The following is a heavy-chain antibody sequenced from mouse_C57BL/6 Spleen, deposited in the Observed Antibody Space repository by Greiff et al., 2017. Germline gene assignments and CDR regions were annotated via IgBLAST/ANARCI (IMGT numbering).Heavy chain of an antibody. Sequence: EVKLMESGGGLVKPGGSLKLSCAASGFTFSDYGMHWVRQAPEKGLEWVAYISSGSSTIYYADTVKGRFTISRDNAKNTLFLQMTSLRSEDTAMYYCARSITTGGRNAMDYWGQGTSVTVSS. CDR2: ISSGSSTI. CDR3: ARSITTGGRNAMDY. D-gene: IGHD1-1*01. J-gene: IGHJ4*01. V-gene: IGHV5-17*01. CDR1: GFTFSDYG.